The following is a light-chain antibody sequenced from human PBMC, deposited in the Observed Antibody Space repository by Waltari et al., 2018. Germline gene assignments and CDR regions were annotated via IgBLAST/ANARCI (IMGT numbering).Light chain of an antibody. CDR2: KDN. V-gene: IGLV3-25*03. CDR1: ALPKQY. Sequence: SYELTQPPSVSVSPGQTARTTCSGDALPKQYAHWYHQKPGQAPVMVIYKDNERPSGIPERFSGSSSGTTVTLTISGVQAEDEADYYCQSADSSGTWVFGGGTNLTVL. J-gene: IGLJ3*02. CDR3: QSADSSGTWV.